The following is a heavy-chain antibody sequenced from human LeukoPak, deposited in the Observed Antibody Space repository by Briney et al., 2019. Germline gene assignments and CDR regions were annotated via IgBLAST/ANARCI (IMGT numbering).Heavy chain of an antibody. Sequence: ASVKVSCKASGYTFTVYYMHWVRQAPGQGREWMGWINPNNGGTNYAQKFQGRVTMTRDTSISTAYMELNRLRSDDTAVYYCARDPYSNYFDYWGQGTLVTVSS. J-gene: IGHJ4*02. D-gene: IGHD5-18*01. CDR3: ARDPYSNYFDY. V-gene: IGHV1-2*02. CDR1: GYTFTVYY. CDR2: INPNNGGT.